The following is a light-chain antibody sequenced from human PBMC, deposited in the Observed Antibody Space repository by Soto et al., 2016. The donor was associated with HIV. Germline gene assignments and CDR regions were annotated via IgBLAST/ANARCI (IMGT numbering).Light chain of an antibody. V-gene: IGLV3-19*01. CDR2: GKN. CDR3: NSRDNSGNHYV. J-gene: IGLJ1*01. Sequence: SSELTQDPAVSVALGQTVRITCQGDSLRRYYASWYQQKPGQAPVLVIYGKNNRPSGIPDRFSGSSSGNTASLTITGAQAEDEADYYCNSRDNSGNHYVFGTGTEVTVL. CDR1: SLRRYY.